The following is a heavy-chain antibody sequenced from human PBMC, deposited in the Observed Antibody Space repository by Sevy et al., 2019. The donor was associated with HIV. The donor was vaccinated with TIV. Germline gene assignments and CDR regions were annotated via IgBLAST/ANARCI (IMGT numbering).Heavy chain of an antibody. CDR1: ASSVSSVYS. D-gene: IGHD3-9*01. CDR2: FYQDGNP. J-gene: IGHJ3*02. Sequence: SETLSLTCAVSASSVSSVYSWGWIRQPPGKGWVWLGTFYQDGNPSHNPSLKSRVTITVNTSNNQFSLRLTSVTAADTAVYYCASFGQLLIISGDVFEIWGQGTMVTVSS. V-gene: IGHV4-38-2*01. CDR3: ASFGQLLIISGDVFEI.